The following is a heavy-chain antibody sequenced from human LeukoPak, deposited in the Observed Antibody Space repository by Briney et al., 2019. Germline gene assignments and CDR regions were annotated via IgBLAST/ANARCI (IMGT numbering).Heavy chain of an antibody. CDR2: ISTNTGNP. CDR3: ARLGYFDWSLGWFDP. D-gene: IGHD3-9*01. V-gene: IGHV7-4-1*02. Sequence: GASVKVSCKASGYTFTSYAMNWVRQAPGQGLEWMGWISTNTGNPTYAQGFTGRFVFSLDTSVSTAYLQISSLKAEDTAVYYCARLGYFDWSLGWFDPWGQGTLVTVSS. CDR1: GYTFTSYA. J-gene: IGHJ5*02.